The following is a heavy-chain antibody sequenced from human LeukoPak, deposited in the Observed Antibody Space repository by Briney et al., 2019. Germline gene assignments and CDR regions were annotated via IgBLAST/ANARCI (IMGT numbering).Heavy chain of an antibody. CDR1: GGTFSSYA. D-gene: IGHD3-22*01. J-gene: IGHJ4*02. CDR3: ARDGPGYYDSSGYIDY. V-gene: IGHV1-69*06. CDR2: IIPIFGTA. Sequence: SVKVSCKASGGTFSSYAISWVRQAPGQGLDWMGGIIPIFGTANYAQKFQGRVTITADKSTSTAYMELSSLRSEDTAVYYCARDGPGYYDSSGYIDYWGQGTLVTVSS.